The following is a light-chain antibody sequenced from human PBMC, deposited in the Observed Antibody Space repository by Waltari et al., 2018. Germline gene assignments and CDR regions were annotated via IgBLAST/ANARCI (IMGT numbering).Light chain of an antibody. V-gene: IGKV3-20*01. CDR2: GAS. Sequence: EIVLTQSPGTLSLSQGERATLSCWASQSVGRSLAWYQQKRGQAPRLLIYGASTRATGSPDRFSGRGSRTDFSLTISRLETEDFAVYYCQHYVRLPVTFGQGTKVEI. CDR1: QSVGRS. CDR3: QHYVRLPVT. J-gene: IGKJ1*01.